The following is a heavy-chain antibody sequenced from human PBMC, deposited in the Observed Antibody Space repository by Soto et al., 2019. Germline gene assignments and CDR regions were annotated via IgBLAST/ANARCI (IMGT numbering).Heavy chain of an antibody. CDR3: ARDPGAVAGNYYSPGMDV. J-gene: IGHJ6*02. D-gene: IGHD6-19*01. V-gene: IGHV3-48*02. Sequence: GGSLRLSCAASGFTFSSNSMNWVRQAPGKGLEWVSYISSSSSTVYYADPVKGRFTISRDNAKNSLYLQMNSLRDEDTAVYYCARDPGAVAGNYYSPGMDVWGQGTTVTXSS. CDR1: GFTFSSNS. CDR2: ISSSSSTV.